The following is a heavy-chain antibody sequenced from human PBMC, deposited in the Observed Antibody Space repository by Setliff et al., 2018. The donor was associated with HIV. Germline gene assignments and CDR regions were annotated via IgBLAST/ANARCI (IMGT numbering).Heavy chain of an antibody. CDR2: IIPIFGKA. D-gene: IGHD3-10*01. CDR3: ANLVIIKSYFDY. CDR1: GGTFSSYA. Sequence: GASVKVSCKASGGTFSSYAINWVRQAPGQGLEWMGGIIPIFGKANYAQKFQGRVTITADESTNTAYMEMSSLSSEDTAVYYCANLVIIKSYFDYWGQGTLVTVSS. J-gene: IGHJ4*02. V-gene: IGHV1-69*13.